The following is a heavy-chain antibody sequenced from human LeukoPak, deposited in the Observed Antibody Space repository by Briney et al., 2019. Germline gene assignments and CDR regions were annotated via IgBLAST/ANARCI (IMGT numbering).Heavy chain of an antibody. CDR1: GYPFIDYW. CDR3: ARDRDGGVGTIDY. D-gene: IGHD3-3*01. V-gene: IGHV1-2*06. Sequence: ASVKVSFKASGYPFIDYWIHWVRPAPGQGLAWMGRININSGGINYAQKFQGRVTMTRATSISTAYMELSRLRFDDTAVYYCARDRDGGVGTIDYWGQGTLVPVSS. J-gene: IGHJ4*02. CDR2: ININSGGI.